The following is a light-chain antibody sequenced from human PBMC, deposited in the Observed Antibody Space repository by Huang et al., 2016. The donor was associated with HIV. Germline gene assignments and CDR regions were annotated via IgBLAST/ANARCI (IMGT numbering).Light chain of an antibody. CDR2: GAA. J-gene: IGKJ2*01. V-gene: IGKV4-1*01. CDR3: QQYFTTPQT. CDR1: RNLFYTPKNKNY. Sequence: VMIQSPASLAVSLGERATINCKSSRNLFYTPKNKNYLAWYQQKPGQPPKLLFYGAATRESGVPDRFSGGGSGTDFTLTIRGLQAEDVAVYYCQQYFTTPQTFGQGTRVEIK.